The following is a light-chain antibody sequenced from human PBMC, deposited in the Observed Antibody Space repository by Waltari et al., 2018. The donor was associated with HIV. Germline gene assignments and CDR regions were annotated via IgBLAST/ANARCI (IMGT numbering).Light chain of an antibody. V-gene: IGKV2-28*01. CDR1: QTLRSSGGFTY. CDR3: MQTLQTPFT. J-gene: IGKJ2*01. CDR2: LSS. Sequence: IALTPSPSIEAVPPGEQAFIYCKSNQTLRSSGGFTYLDWFFQKSGQSPHLLIYLSSSRASGVPAKFSGRGSGTDFTLIITDVEPEDVGVYYCMQTLQTPFTFGQGTKLEL.